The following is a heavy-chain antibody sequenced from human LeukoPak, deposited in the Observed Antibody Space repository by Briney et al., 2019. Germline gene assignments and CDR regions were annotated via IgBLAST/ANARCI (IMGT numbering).Heavy chain of an antibody. D-gene: IGHD1-26*01. CDR1: GFTFSNAW. J-gene: IGHJ4*02. V-gene: IGHV3-15*07. Sequence: GGSLRLSCAASGFTFSNAWMNWVRQAPGKGLEWVGRIKSKPDGGTTDYAAPVKGRFTISRDDSKNTLYLQMNSLKTEDTAVYYCTTGWELLAIDYWGQGTLVTVSS. CDR3: TTGWELLAIDY. CDR2: IKSKPDGGTT.